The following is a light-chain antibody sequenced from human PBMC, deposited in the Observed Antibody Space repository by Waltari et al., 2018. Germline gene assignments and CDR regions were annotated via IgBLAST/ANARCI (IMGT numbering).Light chain of an antibody. CDR1: SSDVGGYNY. J-gene: IGLJ3*02. CDR3: SSFTSSSTWV. V-gene: IGLV2-14*03. CDR2: DVN. Sequence: QSALTQPASVSGSPGQSITISCTATSSDVGGYNYVPWYQQHPGKAPKLMIYDVNNRPSGVSNRFSGSKSGNTASLTISGLQAEDEADYYCSSFTSSSTWVFGGGTKLTVL.